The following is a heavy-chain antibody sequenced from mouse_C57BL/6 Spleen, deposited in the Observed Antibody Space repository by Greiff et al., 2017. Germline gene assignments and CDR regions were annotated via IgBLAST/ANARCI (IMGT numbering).Heavy chain of an antibody. V-gene: IGHV5-4*01. CDR1: GFTFSSYA. CDR2: ISDGGSYT. D-gene: IGHD1-1*01. CDR3: AREGITTRYWYFDV. Sequence: EVQLVESGGGLVKPGGSLKLSCAASGFTFSSYAMSWVRQTPEQRLEWVATISDGGSYTYYPDNVKGRFTISRDNAKNNLYLQMSHLKSEDTAMYDCAREGITTRYWYFDVWGTGTTVTVSA. J-gene: IGHJ1*03.